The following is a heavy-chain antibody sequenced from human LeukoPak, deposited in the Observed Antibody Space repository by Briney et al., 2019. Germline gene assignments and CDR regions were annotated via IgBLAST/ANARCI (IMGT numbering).Heavy chain of an antibody. J-gene: IGHJ5*02. CDR2: ISSSGSTI. CDR3: ARRGYTYGWGWFDP. CDR1: GFTFGSYS. V-gene: IGHV3-48*04. D-gene: IGHD5-18*01. Sequence: GGSLRLSCAASGFTFGSYSMNWVRQAPGKGLEWVSYISSSGSTIYYADSVKGRFTISRDNAKNSLYLQMNSLRAEDTAVYYCARRGYTYGWGWFDPWGQGTLVTVSS.